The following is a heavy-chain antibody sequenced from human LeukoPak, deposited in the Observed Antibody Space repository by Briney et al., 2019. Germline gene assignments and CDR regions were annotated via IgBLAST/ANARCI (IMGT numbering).Heavy chain of an antibody. CDR2: IYYSGIT. CDR1: GGSISSGDYY. V-gene: IGHV4-30-4*01. Sequence: SETLSLTCTVSGGSISSGDYYWSWIRQPPGKGLEWIGYIYYSGITYYNPSLKSRVTISLDTSKNQFSLKLSSVTAADTAVYYCARYSLRYYFDYWGQRTLVTVSS. D-gene: IGHD2-15*01. CDR3: ARYSLRYYFDY. J-gene: IGHJ4*02.